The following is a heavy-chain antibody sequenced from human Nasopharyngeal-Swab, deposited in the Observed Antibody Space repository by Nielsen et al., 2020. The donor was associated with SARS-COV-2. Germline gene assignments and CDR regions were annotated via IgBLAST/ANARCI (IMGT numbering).Heavy chain of an antibody. J-gene: IGHJ3*02. D-gene: IGHD3-22*01. CDR1: GGIFSCYA. CDR2: IIPIFGTA. V-gene: IGHV1-69*01. Sequence: SVKVSCKASGGIFSCYAISWVRQAPGQGLEWMGGIIPIFGTANYAQKFQGRVTITADESTSTAYMELSSLRSEDTAVYYCARPYYYDSSGYLGAFDIWGQGTMVTVSS. CDR3: ARPYYYDSSGYLGAFDI.